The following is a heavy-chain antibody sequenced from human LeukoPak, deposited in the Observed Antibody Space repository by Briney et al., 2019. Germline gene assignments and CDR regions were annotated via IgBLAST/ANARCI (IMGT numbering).Heavy chain of an antibody. CDR1: GGSISNSSYY. Sequence: SETLSLTCTVSGGSISNSSYYWGWIRQPPGKGLEWIGSMYYSGSTYYNPSLKSRATISVDTSKNQFSLKLSSVTAAETAVYYCARHCRMGKINPSYWGQGTLVTVCS. CDR2: MYYSGST. J-gene: IGHJ4*02. CDR3: ARHCRMGKINPSY. D-gene: IGHD2-15*01. V-gene: IGHV4-39*01.